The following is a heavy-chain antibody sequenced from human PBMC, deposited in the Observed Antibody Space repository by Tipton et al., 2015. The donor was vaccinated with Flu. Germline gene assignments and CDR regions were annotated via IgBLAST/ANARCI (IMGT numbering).Heavy chain of an antibody. CDR1: GFTFSTYS. CDR3: ARDHPPSITVLGEITDYFGMDV. J-gene: IGHJ6*02. V-gene: IGHV3-48*04. CDR2: ISRRSSSI. D-gene: IGHD3-3*01. Sequence: SLRLSCAASGFTFSTYSMNWVRQAPGKGLEWVSYISRRSSSIFYADSVKGRFTISRDNAKKSLYLQMNSLRAEDTAVYYCARDHPPSITVLGEITDYFGMDVWGQGTTVTVSS.